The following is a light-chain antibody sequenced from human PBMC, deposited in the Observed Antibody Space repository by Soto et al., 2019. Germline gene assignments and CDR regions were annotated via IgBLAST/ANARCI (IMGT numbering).Light chain of an antibody. CDR1: QIVNNNY. J-gene: IGKJ5*01. V-gene: IGKV3-20*01. CDR2: GAS. CDR3: QQAYSFPIT. Sequence: DIVLTQSPGTLYLSPGERATLSCRASQIVNNNYLAWYQQRPGQAPRLLIYGASSRATGIPDRFSGSGSGTDFTLTISRLVPEDFATYYCQQAYSFPITFGQGTRLDI.